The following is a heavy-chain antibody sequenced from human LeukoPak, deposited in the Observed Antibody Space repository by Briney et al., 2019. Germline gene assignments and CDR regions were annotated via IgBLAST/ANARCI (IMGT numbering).Heavy chain of an antibody. CDR3: ARPIVATNLDY. D-gene: IGHD5-12*01. CDR2: IKQDGSEK. J-gene: IGHJ4*02. V-gene: IGHV3-7*05. Sequence: GGSLRLSCAASGFTFSNYGMHWVRQAPGKGLEWVANIKQDGSEKYYVDSVKGRFTISRDNAKNSLYLQMNSLRAEDTAVYYCARPIVATNLDYWGQGTLVTVSS. CDR1: GFTFSNYG.